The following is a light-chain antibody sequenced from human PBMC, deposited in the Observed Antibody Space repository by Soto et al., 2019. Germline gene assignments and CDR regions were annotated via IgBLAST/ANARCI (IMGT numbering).Light chain of an antibody. CDR2: GAS. CDR1: QSVSSS. Sequence: EIVLTQSPGTLSLSPGEGATLSCRASQSVSSSYIAWYQQRPGQTPSLLIYGASTRATGIPARFSGSGSGTEFTLTISSLQSEDFGIYYCQQYNNWPQTFGQGTKVDIK. J-gene: IGKJ1*01. V-gene: IGKV3-15*01. CDR3: QQYNNWPQT.